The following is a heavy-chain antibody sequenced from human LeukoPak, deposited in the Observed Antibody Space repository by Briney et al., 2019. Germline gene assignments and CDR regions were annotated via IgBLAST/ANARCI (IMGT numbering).Heavy chain of an antibody. V-gene: IGHV3-7*01. Sequence: GGSLRLSCAASGFTFSSYWMSWVRQAPGKGLEWVANIKQDGSEKYFVDSVKGRFTISRDNAKNSLYLQMNSLRAEDTAVYYCSRQTRRDGYNYDYWGQGTLVTVSS. J-gene: IGHJ4*02. CDR1: GFTFSSYW. CDR3: SRQTRRDGYNYDY. CDR2: IKQDGSEK. D-gene: IGHD5-24*01.